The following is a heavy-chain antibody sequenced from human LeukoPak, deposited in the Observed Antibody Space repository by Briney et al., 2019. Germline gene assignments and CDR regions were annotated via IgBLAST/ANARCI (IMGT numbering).Heavy chain of an antibody. CDR3: ARELWFGESPPHYYGMDV. Sequence: GGSLRLSCAASGFTFSDYYMSWIRQAPGKGLEWVSYISSSGSTIYYADSVKGRFTISRDNAKNSLYLQMNSLRAEDTAVYYCARELWFGESPPHYYGMDVWGQGTTVTVSS. J-gene: IGHJ6*02. CDR2: ISSSGSTI. CDR1: GFTFSDYY. D-gene: IGHD3-10*01. V-gene: IGHV3-11*01.